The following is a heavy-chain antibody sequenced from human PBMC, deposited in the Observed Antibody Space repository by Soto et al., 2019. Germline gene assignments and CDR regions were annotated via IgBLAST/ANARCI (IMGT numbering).Heavy chain of an antibody. CDR3: ARINPRFD. CDR2: INHSGST. Sequence: PSETLSLTCTVYGLSFSGYYWSWILQPPWKGLEWIGEINHSGSTNYDPSLKSRVTISVDTSTNQFFLKLSSVTAAATAVYYCARINPRFDWGQGTLVTVSS. V-gene: IGHV4-34*01. CDR1: GLSFSGYY. J-gene: IGHJ4*02.